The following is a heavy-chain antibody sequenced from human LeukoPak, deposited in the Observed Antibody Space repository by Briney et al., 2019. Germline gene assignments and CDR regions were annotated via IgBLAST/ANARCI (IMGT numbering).Heavy chain of an antibody. J-gene: IGHJ4*02. Sequence: GGSLRLSCAASGFTFSSYSMNWVRQAPGKGLEWVSYISSSSSTIYYADSVKGRFSTYRDNAKNSLYLQMDSLRDEDTAVYYCARDRSSGYYGSSDYWGQGTLVTVSS. V-gene: IGHV3-48*02. D-gene: IGHD3-22*01. CDR2: ISSSSSTI. CDR1: GFTFSSYS. CDR3: ARDRSSGYYGSSDY.